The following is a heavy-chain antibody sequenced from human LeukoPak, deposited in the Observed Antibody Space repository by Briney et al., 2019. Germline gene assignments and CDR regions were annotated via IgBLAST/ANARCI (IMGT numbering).Heavy chain of an antibody. CDR2: INPHSGGT. D-gene: IGHD2-2*01. Sequence: ASVKVSCEASGYTLTGYYIHWVRQAPGQGLEWMGWINPHSGGTNYAQKFQGGVTMTRDTSITTAYMELSSLRSDDTAVYYCARDVGEYCSSTNRYASHYWGQGTLVTVSS. V-gene: IGHV1-2*02. CDR3: ARDVGEYCSSTNRYASHY. J-gene: IGHJ4*02. CDR1: GYTLTGYY.